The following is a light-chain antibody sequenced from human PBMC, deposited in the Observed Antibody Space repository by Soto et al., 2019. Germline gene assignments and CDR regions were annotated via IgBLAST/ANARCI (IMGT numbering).Light chain of an antibody. Sequence: QSALTQPASVSGSPGQSITISCTGTSSDVGGYNYVSWYQHHPGKAPKLMIFDVSNRPSGVSNRFSGSKSGNTASLTISGLQPEDEADYYCSSYTTSTRVFGTGTKVTVL. V-gene: IGLV2-14*03. J-gene: IGLJ1*01. CDR2: DVS. CDR3: SSYTTSTRV. CDR1: SSDVGGYNY.